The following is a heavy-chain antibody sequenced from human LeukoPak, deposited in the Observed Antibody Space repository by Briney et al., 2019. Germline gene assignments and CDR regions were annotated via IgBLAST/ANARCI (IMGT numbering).Heavy chain of an antibody. D-gene: IGHD2-15*01. CDR3: AKSGLNRFDY. Sequence: PGGSLRLSCAASGFTFSSYSMNWVRQAPGKGLEWVSYISSSSSTIYYADSVKGRFTISRDNAKNSLYLQMNSLRVEDTAVYYCAKSGLNRFDYWGQGTLVTVSS. CDR2: ISSSSSTI. J-gene: IGHJ4*02. CDR1: GFTFSSYS. V-gene: IGHV3-48*01.